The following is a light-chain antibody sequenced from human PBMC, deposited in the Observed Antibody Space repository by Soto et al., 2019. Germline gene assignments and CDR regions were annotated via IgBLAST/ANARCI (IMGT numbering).Light chain of an antibody. V-gene: IGLV2-14*01. CDR1: SSDVGGYNY. CDR2: DVI. Sequence: QSALTQPASVSGSPGQSITISCTGTSSDVGGYNYVSWYQEHPGKAPKLMIYDVITRPSGVSNRFSGSKSGNTASLTISGLQAEDEADYYCSSYTTDSTYVFGTGTKLTVL. CDR3: SSYTTDSTYV. J-gene: IGLJ1*01.